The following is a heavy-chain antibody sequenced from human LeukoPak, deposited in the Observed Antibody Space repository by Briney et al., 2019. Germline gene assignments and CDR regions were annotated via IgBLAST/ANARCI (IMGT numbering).Heavy chain of an antibody. CDR2: INPNSGCT. J-gene: IGHJ4*02. CDR1: GYTFTGYY. Sequence: ASVKVSCKASGYTFTGYYMHWVRQAPGQGLEWTGWINPNSGCTNYAQKFQGRVTMTRDTSISTAYMELTRLRSDDTAVYYCARDNGDYWFDYWGQGSLVTVSS. V-gene: IGHV1-2*02. CDR3: ARDNGDYWFDY. D-gene: IGHD4-17*01.